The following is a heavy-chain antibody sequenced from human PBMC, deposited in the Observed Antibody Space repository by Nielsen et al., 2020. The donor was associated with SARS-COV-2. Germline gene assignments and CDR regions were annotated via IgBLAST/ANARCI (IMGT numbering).Heavy chain of an antibody. CDR1: GGTFSRYA. D-gene: IGHD6-19*01. Sequence: SCKASGGTFSRYAISWVRQAPGKGLEYVSAISSNGGSTYYADSVKGRFTISRDNSKNTLYLQMSSLRAEDTAVYYCVKVWASSGWDYYYGMDVWGQGTTVTVSS. CDR3: VKVWASSGWDYYYGMDV. CDR2: ISSNGGST. J-gene: IGHJ6*02. V-gene: IGHV3-64D*06.